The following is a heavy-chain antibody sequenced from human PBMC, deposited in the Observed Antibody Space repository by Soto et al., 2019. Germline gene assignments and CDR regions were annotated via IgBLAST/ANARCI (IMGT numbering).Heavy chain of an antibody. D-gene: IGHD2-2*01. CDR2: ISGSGGST. J-gene: IGHJ6*02. CDR3: AKDRPSVVPAAMLGDYYYGMDV. Sequence: GGSLRLSCAASGFTFSSYAMSWVRQAPGKGLEWVSAISGSGGSTYYADSVKGRFTVSRDNSKNTLYLQMNSLRAEDTAVYYCAKDRPSVVPAAMLGDYYYGMDVWGQGTTVTVSS. V-gene: IGHV3-23*01. CDR1: GFTFSSYA.